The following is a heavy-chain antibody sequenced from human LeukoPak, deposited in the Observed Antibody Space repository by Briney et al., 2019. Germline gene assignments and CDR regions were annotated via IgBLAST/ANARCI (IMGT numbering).Heavy chain of an antibody. CDR1: GYTFTSYG. V-gene: IGHV1-18*01. D-gene: IGHD3-22*01. CDR3: ARGDYYDSSAAFDI. CDR2: ISAYNGNT. J-gene: IGHJ3*02. Sequence: ASVKVSCKASGYTFTSYGISWVRQAPGQGLEWMGWISAYNGNTNYAQKLQGRVTMTTDTSTSTAYMELRSLRSDDTAVYCCARGDYYDSSAAFDIWGQGTMVTVSS.